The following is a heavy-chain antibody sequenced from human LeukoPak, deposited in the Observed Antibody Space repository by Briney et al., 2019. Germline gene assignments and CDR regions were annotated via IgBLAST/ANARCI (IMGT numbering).Heavy chain of an antibody. Sequence: GGSLRLSCAASGFTFDDYGMSWVRQAPGKGLEWVSGINWNGGSTGYADSVKGRFTISRDNAKNSLYLQMNSLRAEDTALYHCARVTSITMVRGVIQGMDVWGQGTTVTVSS. CDR2: INWNGGST. V-gene: IGHV3-20*01. D-gene: IGHD3-10*01. CDR1: GFTFDDYG. J-gene: IGHJ6*02. CDR3: ARVTSITMVRGVIQGMDV.